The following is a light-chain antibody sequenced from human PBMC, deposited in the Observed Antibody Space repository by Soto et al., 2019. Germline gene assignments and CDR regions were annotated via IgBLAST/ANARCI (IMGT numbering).Light chain of an antibody. CDR2: GAS. CDR3: HQYNNCPPYT. V-gene: IGKV3-15*01. J-gene: IGKJ2*01. CDR1: QNIGSN. Sequence: EVVRTQSPATLSASPGERVILSCRASQNIGSNLAWYQQRPGQAPRLLMYGASTRATETPARFSGSGSATDFTLTITSLQSEDFAVYYCHQYNNCPPYTVGQGTKVDSK.